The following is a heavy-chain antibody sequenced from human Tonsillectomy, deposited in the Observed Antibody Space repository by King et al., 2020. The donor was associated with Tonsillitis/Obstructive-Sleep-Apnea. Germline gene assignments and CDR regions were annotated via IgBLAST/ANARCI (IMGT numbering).Heavy chain of an antibody. Sequence: VQLVESGGGLIQPGGSVRLSCAASGFTVSSNYMSWVRQAPGKGLEWVSIIYSGGGTYYADSVKGRFTISRDNSKNTLYLQMNSLRAEDTAVYFCARDQVVVVPAAISAYYYYGMDVWGQGTTVTVSS. D-gene: IGHD2-2*02. CDR2: IYSGGGT. V-gene: IGHV3-53*01. J-gene: IGHJ6*02. CDR3: ARDQVVVVPAAISAYYYYGMDV. CDR1: GFTVSSNY.